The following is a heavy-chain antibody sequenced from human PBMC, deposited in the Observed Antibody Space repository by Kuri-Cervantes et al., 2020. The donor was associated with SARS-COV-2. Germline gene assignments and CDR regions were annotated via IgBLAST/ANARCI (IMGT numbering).Heavy chain of an antibody. CDR3: ARLRGYSYGFDY. Sequence: SVKVSCKASGGTFSSYAISWVRQAPGQGLEWMGGIIPIFGTANYAQKLQGRVTMTTDTSTSTAYMELRSLRSDDTAVYYCARLRGYSYGFDYWGQGTLVTGSS. J-gene: IGHJ4*02. V-gene: IGHV1-69*05. CDR2: IIPIFGTA. D-gene: IGHD5-18*01. CDR1: GGTFSSYA.